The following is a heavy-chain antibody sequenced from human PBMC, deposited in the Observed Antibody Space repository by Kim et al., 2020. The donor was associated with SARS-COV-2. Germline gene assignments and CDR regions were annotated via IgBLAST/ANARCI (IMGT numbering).Heavy chain of an antibody. D-gene: IGHD4-4*01. V-gene: IGHV3-48*03. J-gene: IGHJ4*02. Sequence: IYYADSGRGRSTNSRDNDKNSLYLQMNSLGAEDTAVYYCARGPNYSPFDYWGQGTLVTVSS. CDR3: ARGPNYSPFDY. CDR2: I.